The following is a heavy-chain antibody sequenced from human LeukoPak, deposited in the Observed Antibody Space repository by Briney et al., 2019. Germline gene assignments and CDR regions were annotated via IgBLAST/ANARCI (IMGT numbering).Heavy chain of an antibody. J-gene: IGHJ4*02. V-gene: IGHV3-23*01. CDR2: ISGSGDNT. CDR1: GFTFSSYA. CDR3: AKGGSGTYYGVDY. Sequence: PGGSLRLSCAASGFTFSSYAMTWVRQAPGKGLEWVSAISGSGDNTYYADSVKGRFTISRDNSRNTLHLQINSLRAEDTAVYYCAKGGSGTYYGVDYWGQGTLVTVSS. D-gene: IGHD1-26*01.